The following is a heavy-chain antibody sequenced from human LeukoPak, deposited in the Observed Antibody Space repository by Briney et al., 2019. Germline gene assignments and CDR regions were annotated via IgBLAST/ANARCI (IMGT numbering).Heavy chain of an antibody. D-gene: IGHD2-2*01. Sequence: GGSLRLSCTASGFAFDEHGMTWVRHVPGKGLEWVAGINWSGKSTSYGDPVRGRFTISRDNAKNSLSLQMDCLRAEDTALYYCARAPITSPFYFDYWGQGTLVTVSS. CDR2: INWSGKST. J-gene: IGHJ4*02. V-gene: IGHV3-20*04. CDR1: GFAFDEHG. CDR3: ARAPITSPFYFDY.